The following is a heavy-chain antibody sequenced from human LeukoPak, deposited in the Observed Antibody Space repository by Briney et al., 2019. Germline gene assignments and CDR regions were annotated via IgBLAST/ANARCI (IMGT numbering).Heavy chain of an antibody. Sequence: PSETLSLTCALSGGSITDYYYNWVRQPPGKGLEWIGEINHSGSTNYNPSLKSRVTISVDTSKNQFSLKLSSVTAADTAVYYCARRSGKYYYGSGSYYKSSGGYFDYWGQGTLVTVSS. CDR2: INHSGST. J-gene: IGHJ4*02. D-gene: IGHD3-10*01. CDR3: ARRSGKYYYGSGSYYKSSGGYFDY. V-gene: IGHV4-34*01. CDR1: GGSITDYY.